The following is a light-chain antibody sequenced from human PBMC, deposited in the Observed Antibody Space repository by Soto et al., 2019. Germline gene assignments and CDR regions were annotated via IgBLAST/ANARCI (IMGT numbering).Light chain of an antibody. CDR3: QQYRRSPIT. Sequence: EIVITHSPATLSVSPGEGATLAFRAIHSVSSKLAWYQQKPCQSPRLLIYGASPRDTGVPARFSGRGSGTEFTFIISRLQPEDFAVYYCQQYRRSPITFGQGTRLENK. J-gene: IGKJ5*01. CDR1: HSVSSK. V-gene: IGKV3-15*01. CDR2: GAS.